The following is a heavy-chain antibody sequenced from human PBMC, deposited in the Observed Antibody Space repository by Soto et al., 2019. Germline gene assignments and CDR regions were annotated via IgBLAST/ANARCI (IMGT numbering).Heavy chain of an antibody. CDR2: INSGGTAA. D-gene: IGHD3-16*01. CDR1: GFTYESYA. V-gene: IGHV3-23*01. CDR3: AISTGGFGGLFVVPSDY. Sequence: EVQLLESGGGLVQPGGSLRLSCAASGFTYESYAMSWVRQAPGKGLEWVSGINSGGTAAHYADSVKGRFAISRDNSKNTLSLEMNSLRVDDTGLYYCAISTGGFGGLFVVPSDYWGQGTLVTVSS. J-gene: IGHJ4*02.